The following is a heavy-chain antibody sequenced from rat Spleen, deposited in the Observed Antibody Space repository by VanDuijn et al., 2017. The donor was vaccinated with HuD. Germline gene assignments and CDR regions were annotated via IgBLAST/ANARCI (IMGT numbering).Heavy chain of an antibody. V-gene: IGHV10-5*01. Sequence: VQLVESGGGLVQSEESLKISCAASGFTFTNAAMYWVRQAPGKGLECVARIRTKANNYETYYADSVKGRFAISRDDSKSMVYLQMDNLKAEDTAMYYCTAASNEYWGQGVMVTVSS. CDR2: IRTKANNYET. CDR1: GFTFTNAA. CDR3: TAASNEY. D-gene: IGHD3-1*01. J-gene: IGHJ2*01.